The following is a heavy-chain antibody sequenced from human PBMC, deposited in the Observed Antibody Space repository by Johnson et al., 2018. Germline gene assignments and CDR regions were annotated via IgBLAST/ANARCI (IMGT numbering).Heavy chain of an antibody. Sequence: QVQLVQSGGGVVQPGRSLRLSCAASGFTFSSYAMHWVRQAPGKGLEWVAVISYDGSNKYYADSVKGRFTISRDISKNTLYLQMNSLRAEDTAVYYCAKGEDTAILYYYYYGMDVWGQGTTVTVSS. CDR3: AKGEDTAILYYYYYGMDV. J-gene: IGHJ6*02. CDR1: GFTFSSYA. D-gene: IGHD5-18*01. V-gene: IGHV3-30-3*01. CDR2: ISYDGSNK.